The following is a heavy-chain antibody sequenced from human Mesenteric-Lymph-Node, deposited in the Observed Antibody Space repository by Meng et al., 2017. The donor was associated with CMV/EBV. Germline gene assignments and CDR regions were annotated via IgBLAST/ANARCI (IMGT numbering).Heavy chain of an antibody. Sequence: GGSLRLSCAASGFTFSDHYMDWVRQAPGKGLEWVSSISTSSTIYFADSVKGRFTISRDNAKNSLYLQMSSLRAEDTAVYYCARVAGDPLYYYYGMDVWGQGTTVTVSS. D-gene: IGHD6-19*01. J-gene: IGHJ6*02. CDR2: ISTSSTI. V-gene: IGHV3-69-1*02. CDR1: GFTFSDHY. CDR3: ARVAGDPLYYYYGMDV.